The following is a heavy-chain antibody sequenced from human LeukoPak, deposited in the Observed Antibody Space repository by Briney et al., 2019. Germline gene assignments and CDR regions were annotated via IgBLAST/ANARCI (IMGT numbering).Heavy chain of an antibody. CDR1: GGSISSGNYY. V-gene: IGHV4-61*10. CDR2: ICNSGST. D-gene: IGHD2-2*01. Sequence: PSETLSLTCTVSGGSISSGNYYWSWIRQPAGKGLEYIGSICNSGSTNYNPSLKSRVTISVDTSKNQFSLKLSSVTAADTAVYYCARGGEFGVVVPAAYYMDVWGKGTTVTTSS. J-gene: IGHJ6*03. CDR3: ARGGEFGVVVPAAYYMDV.